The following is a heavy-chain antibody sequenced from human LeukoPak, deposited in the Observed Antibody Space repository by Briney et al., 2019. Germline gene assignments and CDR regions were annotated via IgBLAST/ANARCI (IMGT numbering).Heavy chain of an antibody. CDR2: ISSSGDTQ. V-gene: IGHV3-48*02. D-gene: IGHD3-10*01. J-gene: IGHJ4*02. CDR3: VRDWSFGFDC. CDR1: GFTFSSYT. Sequence: PGGSLRLSCAASGFTFSSYTMDWVRQSPGKGLEWVSHISSSGDTQYYADSVKGRFIISRDNGKNSLYLQMNSLRDEDTAIYYCVRDWSFGFDCWGQGTLVTVSS.